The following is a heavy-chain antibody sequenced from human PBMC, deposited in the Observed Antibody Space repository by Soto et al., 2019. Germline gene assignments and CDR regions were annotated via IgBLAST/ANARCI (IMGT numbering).Heavy chain of an antibody. CDR2: IYYSGST. V-gene: IGHV4-30-4*01. Sequence: PSETLSLTCTVSGGSISSGDYYWSWIRQPPGKGLEWIGYIYYSGSTYYNPSLKSRVTISVDTSKNTFSLKLSPVTAADTAVYYCDRSYDSSKAGFDPWGQGTMVTVSS. J-gene: IGHJ5*02. CDR1: GGSISSGDYY. D-gene: IGHD3-22*01. CDR3: DRSYDSSKAGFDP.